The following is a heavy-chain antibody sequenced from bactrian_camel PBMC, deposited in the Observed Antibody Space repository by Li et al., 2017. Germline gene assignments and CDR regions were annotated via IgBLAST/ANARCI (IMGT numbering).Heavy chain of an antibody. V-gene: IGHV3S44*01. CDR1: GATYSNYC. CDR2: IESDGSI. D-gene: IGHD2*01. CDR3: AASRDAYCYSMSDLLFGRSAA. J-gene: IGHJ6*01. Sequence: DVQLVESGGGSVQAGGSLRLSCAASGATYSNYCMAWFRQAPGKEREGVARIESDGSISYADSVKGRSAISKDYAKNTLYLHMNSLKPEDTAMYYCAASRDAYCYSMSDLLFGRSAAWGQGTQVTVS.